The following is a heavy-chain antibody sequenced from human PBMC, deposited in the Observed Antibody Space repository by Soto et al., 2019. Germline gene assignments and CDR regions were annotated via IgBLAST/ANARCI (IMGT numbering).Heavy chain of an antibody. D-gene: IGHD4-17*01. J-gene: IGHJ4*02. Sequence: QVQLVESGGGVVQPGRSLRLSCAASGFSFSSYGMHWVRQAPGKGLERVAVIRYDGSNEYYADSVKGRFTISRDNSKNTLYLQMNSLRVEDTAVYYCARDPSYTVTIDYWGQGTLVTVSS. CDR3: ARDPSYTVTIDY. V-gene: IGHV3-33*01. CDR1: GFSFSSYG. CDR2: IRYDGSNE.